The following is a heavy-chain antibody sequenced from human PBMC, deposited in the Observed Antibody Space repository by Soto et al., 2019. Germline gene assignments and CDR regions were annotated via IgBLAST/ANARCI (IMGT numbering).Heavy chain of an antibody. D-gene: IGHD4-17*01. CDR1: GFNFGDYA. CDR3: TRAAPSTTVTTRADY. Sequence: GGSLRLSCTASGFNFGDYAMSWVRQAPGKGLEWVGFIRSKAYGGTTEYAASVKGRFTISRDDSKSIAYLQMNSLKTEDTAVYYCTRAAPSTTVTTRADYWGQGTLVTVSS. V-gene: IGHV3-49*04. CDR2: IRSKAYGGTT. J-gene: IGHJ4*02.